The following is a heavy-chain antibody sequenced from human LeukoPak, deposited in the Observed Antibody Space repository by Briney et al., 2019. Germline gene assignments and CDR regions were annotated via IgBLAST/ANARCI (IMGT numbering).Heavy chain of an antibody. Sequence: AGTLSLTCGVSGGSIDITNYWSWVRQAPGKGLEWIGKIAHDGTTNCNPSLRSRVAMSFDRANNQFSLSLTSVTAADTAVYYCTREDRPYCPFAYWGQGVLVTVPS. D-gene: IGHD1-26*01. CDR2: IAHDGTT. CDR1: GGSIDITNY. V-gene: IGHV4-4*02. J-gene: IGHJ4*02. CDR3: TREDRPYCPFAY.